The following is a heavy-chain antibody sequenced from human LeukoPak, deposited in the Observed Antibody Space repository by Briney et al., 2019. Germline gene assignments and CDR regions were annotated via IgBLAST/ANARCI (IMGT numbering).Heavy chain of an antibody. CDR1: GYTFTNYD. Sequence: ASVKVSCKASGYTFTNYDINWVRQATGQGLEWMGWMNPNSGNTGYAQKFQGRVTITRNTSISTAYMELSSLRSEDTAVYYCARGQRGYSYGYLIDYWGQGTLVTVSS. J-gene: IGHJ4*02. CDR3: ARGQRGYSYGYLIDY. V-gene: IGHV1-8*01. D-gene: IGHD5-18*01. CDR2: MNPNSGNT.